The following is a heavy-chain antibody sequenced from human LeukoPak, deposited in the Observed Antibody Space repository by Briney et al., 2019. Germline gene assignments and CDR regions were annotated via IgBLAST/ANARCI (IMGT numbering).Heavy chain of an antibody. V-gene: IGHV3-23*01. Sequence: PGGSLRLSCGASGFTFSSYAMSWVRQAPGKGLEWVSAISGSGGSTYYADSVKGRFTISRDNSKNTLYLQMNSLRAEDTAVYYCAKGGLERRTRDFDYWGQGTLVTVSS. CDR3: AKGGLERRTRDFDY. CDR2: ISGSGGST. J-gene: IGHJ4*02. D-gene: IGHD1-1*01. CDR1: GFTFSSYA.